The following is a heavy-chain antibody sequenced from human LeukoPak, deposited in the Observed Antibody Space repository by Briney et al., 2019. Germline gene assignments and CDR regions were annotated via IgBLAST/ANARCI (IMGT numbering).Heavy chain of an antibody. J-gene: IGHJ4*02. V-gene: IGHV5-51*03. Sequence: GESLKISCRSSGFSFTTNWIGWVRQMPGKGLEWMGIFYPGDSNRRYSPSFQGQVTFSADKSITTAYPQWSSLKASDTAMYYCARREPATKSFDYWGQGTLVTVSS. CDR3: ARREPATKSFDY. CDR1: GFSFTTNW. D-gene: IGHD5-24*01. CDR2: FYPGDSNR.